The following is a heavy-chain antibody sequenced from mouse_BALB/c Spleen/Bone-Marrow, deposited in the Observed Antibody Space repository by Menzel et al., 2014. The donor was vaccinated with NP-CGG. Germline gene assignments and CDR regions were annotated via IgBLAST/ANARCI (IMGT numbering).Heavy chain of an antibody. J-gene: IGHJ2*01. CDR1: GFTFSSYT. CDR2: ISNGGGST. CDR3: ARRSAATYYFDY. Sequence: EVQLVESGGGLVQPGGSLKLSCAASGFTFSSYTMSWVRQTPEKRLEWVAYISNGGGSTYYPDTVKGRFTFSRDNAKNTLYLQMSSLKSEDTAMYYCARRSAATYYFDYWGQGTTLTVSS. D-gene: IGHD1-2*01. V-gene: IGHV5-12-2*01.